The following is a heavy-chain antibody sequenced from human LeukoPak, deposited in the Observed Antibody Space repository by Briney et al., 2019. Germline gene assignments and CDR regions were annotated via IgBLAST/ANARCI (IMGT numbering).Heavy chain of an antibody. CDR3: TRGPLWVKERLFDP. CDR1: GGSFSGHY. D-gene: IGHD3-16*01. V-gene: IGHV4-34*01. CDR2: INHSGST. Sequence: PSEILSLTCSVYGGSFSGHYWSWIRQPPGKGLEWIGEINHSGSTNYNPSLKSRVAISVDTSKNQFSLKLRSVTAADMAVYYCTRGPLWVKERLFDPWGQGTLVTVSS. J-gene: IGHJ5*02.